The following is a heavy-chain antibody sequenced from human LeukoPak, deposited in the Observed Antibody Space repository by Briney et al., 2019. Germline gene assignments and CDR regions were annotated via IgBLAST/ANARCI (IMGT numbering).Heavy chain of an antibody. D-gene: IGHD1-26*01. Sequence: GGSLRLSCAASGFTFSSYWMHWVRQATGKGLEWVSAIGTAGDTYYSGSVKGRFTISRENAKNSLYLQMNSLRAEDTAVYYCARSPSGSYRRRAFDIWGQGTMVTVSS. CDR3: ARSPSGSYRRRAFDI. CDR1: GFTFSSYW. CDR2: IGTAGDT. V-gene: IGHV3-13*01. J-gene: IGHJ3*02.